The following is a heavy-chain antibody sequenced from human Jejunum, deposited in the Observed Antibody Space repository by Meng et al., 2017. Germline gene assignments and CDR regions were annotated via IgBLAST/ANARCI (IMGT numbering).Heavy chain of an antibody. CDR3: ATHFGFSFDP. J-gene: IGHJ5*02. CDR1: VASISGTKW. D-gene: IGHD3-10*01. CDR2: IDNRGSA. Sequence: QVQLQGSGLGPLTPSGTRSLTCAVSVASISGTKWWGGVRRPPGKGLDWIGQIDNRGSASYNPSLKSRVTMSVDKSKNQMSLELTSVTAADTAVYFCATHFGFSFDPWGQGTLVTVSS. V-gene: IGHV4-4*02.